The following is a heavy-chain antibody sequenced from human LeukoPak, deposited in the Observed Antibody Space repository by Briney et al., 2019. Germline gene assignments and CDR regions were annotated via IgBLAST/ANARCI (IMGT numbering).Heavy chain of an antibody. CDR1: GYTFTSYA. J-gene: IGHJ4*02. CDR2: INTNTGNP. D-gene: IGHD6-19*01. CDR3: ARGIAVAYVKMGDY. V-gene: IGHV7-4-1*02. Sequence: GASVKVSCKASGYTFTSYAMNWVRQAPGQGLEWMGWINTNTGNPTYAQGFTGRFVFSLDTSVSTAYLQISSLKAEDTAVYYCARGIAVAYVKMGDYWGQGTLVTVSS.